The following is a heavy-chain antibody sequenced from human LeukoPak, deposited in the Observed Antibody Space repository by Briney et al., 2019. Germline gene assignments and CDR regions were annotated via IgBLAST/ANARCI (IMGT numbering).Heavy chain of an antibody. Sequence: SSETLSLTCTVSGGSISSYYWSWIRQPPGKGLEWIGYIYYSGSTNYNPSLKSRVTISVDTSKNQFSLKLSPVTAADTAVYYCARGPPRMVVTASWFDPWGQGTLVTVSS. V-gene: IGHV4-59*01. J-gene: IGHJ5*02. CDR3: ARGPPRMVVTASWFDP. CDR2: IYYSGST. D-gene: IGHD2-21*02. CDR1: GGSISSYY.